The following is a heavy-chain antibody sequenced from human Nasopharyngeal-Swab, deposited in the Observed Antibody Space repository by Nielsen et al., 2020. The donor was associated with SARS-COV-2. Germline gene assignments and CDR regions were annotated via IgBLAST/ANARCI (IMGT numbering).Heavy chain of an antibody. CDR1: GFTFSSYW. D-gene: IGHD5-18*01. CDR2: IKQDGSEK. J-gene: IGHJ4*02. V-gene: IGHV3-7*03. CDR3: ARDSRGYSYGYIYFDY. Sequence: GGSLRLSCAASGFTFSSYWMSWVRQAQGKGLEWVANIKQDGSEKYYVDSVKGRFTISRDNAKNSLYLQMNSLRAEDTAVYYCARDSRGYSYGYIYFDYWGQGTLVTVSS.